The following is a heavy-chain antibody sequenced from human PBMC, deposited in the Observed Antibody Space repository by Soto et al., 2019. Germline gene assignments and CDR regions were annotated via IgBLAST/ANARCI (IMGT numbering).Heavy chain of an antibody. J-gene: IGHJ4*02. Sequence: ASVKVSCKVSGYTLTELSMHWVRQAPGKGLEWMGGFDPEDGETIYAQKFQGRVTMTEDTSTDTAYMELSSLRSEDTAVYYCATLQPDYGGNSGPYYFDYWSQGTLVTVS. D-gene: IGHD4-17*01. CDR2: FDPEDGET. CDR1: GYTLTELS. CDR3: ATLQPDYGGNSGPYYFDY. V-gene: IGHV1-24*01.